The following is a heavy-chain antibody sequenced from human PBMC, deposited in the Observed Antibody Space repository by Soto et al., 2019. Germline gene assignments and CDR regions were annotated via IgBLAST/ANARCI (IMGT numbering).Heavy chain of an antibody. CDR1: GGSISSYY. CDR3: ARTYGGYYDY. V-gene: IGHV4-59*01. CDR2: IYYSGST. D-gene: IGHD2-8*01. J-gene: IGHJ4*02. Sequence: SETQSLTCTVSGGSISSYYWSWIRQPPGKGLEWIGYIYYSGSTNYNPSLKSRVTISVDTSKNQFSLKLSSVTAADTAVYYCARTYGGYYDYWGPGTLVTVS.